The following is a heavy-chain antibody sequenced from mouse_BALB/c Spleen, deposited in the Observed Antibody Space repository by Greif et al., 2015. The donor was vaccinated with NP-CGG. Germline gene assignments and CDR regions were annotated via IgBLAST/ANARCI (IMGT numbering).Heavy chain of an antibody. V-gene: IGHV5-6-5*01. Sequence: EVMLVESGGGLVKPGGSLKLSCAASGFTFSSYAMSWVRQTPEKRLEWVASISSGGSTYYPDSVKGRFTISRDNARNILYLQMSSLRSEDTAMYYCASGTWYFDYWGQGTTLTVSS. CDR1: GFTFSSYA. CDR2: ISSGGST. CDR3: ASGTWYFDY. J-gene: IGHJ2*01.